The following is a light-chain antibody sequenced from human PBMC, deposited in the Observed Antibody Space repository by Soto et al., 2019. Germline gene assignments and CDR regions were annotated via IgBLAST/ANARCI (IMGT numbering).Light chain of an antibody. CDR3: SSYAGSNNFVV. V-gene: IGLV2-8*01. J-gene: IGLJ2*01. CDR2: EVT. CDR1: SSDVGGYNY. Sequence: QSVLTQPPSASGSPGQSVTISCTGTSSDVGGYNYVSWYQQHPGKAPKLMIYEVTKRPSGVPDRFSGSKSGNTASLTVSGLHAEDEAHYYCSSYAGSNNFVVFGGGTKLTVL.